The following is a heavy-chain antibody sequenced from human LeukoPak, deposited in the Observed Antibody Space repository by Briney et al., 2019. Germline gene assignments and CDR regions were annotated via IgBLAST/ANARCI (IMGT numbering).Heavy chain of an antibody. D-gene: IGHD3-9*01. CDR2: ILGSGGST. V-gene: IGHV3-23*01. CDR3: AKWGDYDVLTGYYVPDY. J-gene: IGHJ4*02. Sequence: GGSLRLSCAASGFTFSNYAMSWVRQAPGKGLEWVSAILGSGGSTYYADSVKGRFTVSRDNSRSTLYLHMKSLRAEDTALYYCAKWGDYDVLTGYYVPDYWGQGTRVTVSS. CDR1: GFTFSNYA.